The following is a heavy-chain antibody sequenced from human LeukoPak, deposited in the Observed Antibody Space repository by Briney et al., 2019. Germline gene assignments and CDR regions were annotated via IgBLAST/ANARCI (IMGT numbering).Heavy chain of an antibody. Sequence: SVKVSCKASGGTFSSYAISWVRQAPGQGLEWMGRIIPIFGIANYAQKFQGRVTITADKSTSTAYMELSSLRSEDTAVYYCARDSLEYGNQNPNYYYYGMDVWGQGTTVTVSS. CDR2: IIPIFGIA. D-gene: IGHD4-11*01. CDR1: GGTFSSYA. CDR3: ARDSLEYGNQNPNYYYYGMDV. J-gene: IGHJ6*02. V-gene: IGHV1-69*04.